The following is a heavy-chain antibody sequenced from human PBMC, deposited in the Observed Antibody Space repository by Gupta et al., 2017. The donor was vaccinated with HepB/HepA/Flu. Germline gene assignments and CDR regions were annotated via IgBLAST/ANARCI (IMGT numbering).Heavy chain of an antibody. J-gene: IGHJ4*02. CDR2: TYYSGSP. CDR3: ASYYYDRSGKLDY. Sequence: QVQLQESGPGLVRPSQTLSLTCTVSGGSIRHGNYFWRWIRQPPGKGLEWIGYTYYSGSPYYNPSLRSRVSISIDPSKNQFYLRLSSVTAADTAVYYCASYYYDRSGKLDYWGQGTLVTVSS. CDR1: GGSIRHGNYF. V-gene: IGHV4-30-4*01. D-gene: IGHD3-22*01.